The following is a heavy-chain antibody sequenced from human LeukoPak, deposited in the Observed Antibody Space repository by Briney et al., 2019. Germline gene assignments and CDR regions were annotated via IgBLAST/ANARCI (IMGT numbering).Heavy chain of an antibody. CDR3: AKGTRYCSRTSCYRNWFDP. D-gene: IGHD2-2*02. Sequence: GGSLRLSCAASGFTFSSYAMSWVRQAPGKGLEWVSAISGSGGSTYYADSVKGRFTISRDNSKNTLYLQMNSLRAEDTAVYYCAKGTRYCSRTSCYRNWFDPWGQGTLVTVSS. J-gene: IGHJ5*02. CDR1: GFTFSSYA. V-gene: IGHV3-23*01. CDR2: ISGSGGST.